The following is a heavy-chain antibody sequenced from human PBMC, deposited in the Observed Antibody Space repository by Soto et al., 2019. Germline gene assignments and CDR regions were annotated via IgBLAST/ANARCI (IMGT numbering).Heavy chain of an antibody. D-gene: IGHD2-21*01. J-gene: IGHJ1*01. CDR1: GASIGAGEYF. CDR2: IYHTGST. CDR3: AQKVAVVLSEYFQN. Sequence: TLSLTCTVSGASIGAGEYFWTWIRQPPGKGLEWLGSIYHTGSTYYNPSLESRVTISRDASKNQFSLRLSSVTAADTAVYFCAQKVAVVLSEYFQNWGQGTLVTVSS. V-gene: IGHV4-30-4*01.